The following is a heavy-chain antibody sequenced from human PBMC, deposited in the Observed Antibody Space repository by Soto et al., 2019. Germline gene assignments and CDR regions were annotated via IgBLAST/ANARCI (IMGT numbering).Heavy chain of an antibody. CDR1: GGSISSSSYY. CDR3: ARQGYISGWSFYYYYGMDV. Sequence: SETLSLTCTVSGGSISSSSYYWGWIRQPPGKGLEWIGSIYYSGSTYYTPSLKSRVTISVDTSKNPFSLKLSSVTAADTAVYSCARQGYISGWSFYYYYGMDVWGQGTTVTVSS. V-gene: IGHV4-39*01. J-gene: IGHJ6*02. D-gene: IGHD6-19*01. CDR2: IYYSGST.